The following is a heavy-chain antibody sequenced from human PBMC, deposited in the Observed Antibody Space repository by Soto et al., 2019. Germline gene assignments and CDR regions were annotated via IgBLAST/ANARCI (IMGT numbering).Heavy chain of an antibody. J-gene: IGHJ5*02. Sequence: PSETLSLTCAVYGGSFSGYYWSWIRQPPGKGLKWIEEINHSGSTNYNPSLKSRVTISVDKPKNQFSLKLSSVTAADTAVFYCARVDIAARKWFDPWGQGTLVTVSS. V-gene: IGHV4-34*01. CDR3: ARVDIAARKWFDP. D-gene: IGHD6-6*01. CDR2: INHSGST. CDR1: GGSFSGYY.